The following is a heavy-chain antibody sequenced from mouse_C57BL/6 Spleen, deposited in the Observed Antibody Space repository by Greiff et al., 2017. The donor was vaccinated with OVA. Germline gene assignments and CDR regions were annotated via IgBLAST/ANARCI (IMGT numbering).Heavy chain of an antibody. D-gene: IGHD2-3*01. CDR3: TRDGGYYPLGAMDY. CDR2: INPGSGGT. V-gene: IGHV1-54*01. J-gene: IGHJ4*01. CDR1: GYAFTNYL. Sequence: VMLVESGAELVRPGTSVKVSCKASGYAFTNYLIEWVKQRPGQGLEWIGVINPGSGGTAYNQKFKGKAILTADKSSSTAYMELRSLTSEDSAVYYCTRDGGYYPLGAMDYWGQGTSVTVSS.